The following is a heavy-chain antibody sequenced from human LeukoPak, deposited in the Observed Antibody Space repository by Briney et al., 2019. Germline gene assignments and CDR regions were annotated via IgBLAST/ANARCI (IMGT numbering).Heavy chain of an antibody. CDR3: AREDSSGYLGY. CDR1: GGSVSSNVYY. Sequence: SETLSLTCTVSGGSVSSNVYYWNWIRQRPGNGREWIGYIYYSGSTNYNPSLKSRVTISVDTSKNQFSLKLTSLTAADTAVYYCAREDSSGYLGYWGQGTLVTVSS. J-gene: IGHJ4*02. V-gene: IGHV4-61*08. D-gene: IGHD3-22*01. CDR2: IYYSGST.